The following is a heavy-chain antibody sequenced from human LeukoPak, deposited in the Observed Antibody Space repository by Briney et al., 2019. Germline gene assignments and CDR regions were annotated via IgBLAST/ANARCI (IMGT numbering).Heavy chain of an antibody. V-gene: IGHV3-66*01. CDR2: IYSGGST. J-gene: IGHJ4*02. CDR3: ARVMGATKSYFDY. CDR1: GFTFSSYA. Sequence: PGGSLTLSCAASGFTFSSYAMSWVRQAPGKGLEWVSVIYSGGSTYYADSVKGRFTISRDNSKNTFYLQMNSLRAEDTAVYYCARVMGATKSYFDYWGQGTLVTVSS. D-gene: IGHD1-26*01.